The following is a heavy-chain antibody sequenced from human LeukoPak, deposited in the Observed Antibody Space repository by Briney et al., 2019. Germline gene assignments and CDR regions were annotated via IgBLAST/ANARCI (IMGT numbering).Heavy chain of an antibody. CDR3: ARTTEAHSWQTRYYSYYMDV. CDR1: GDSISSYY. D-gene: IGHD6-13*01. Sequence: PSETLSLTCSVSGDSISSYYWSWIRQSPGKGLEWIGYISYSGNTNYNPSLMSRLTMSIDTSKNQFSLKVTSVTAADTAVYYCARTTEAHSWQTRYYSYYMDVWGKGTTVTVSS. CDR2: ISYSGNT. V-gene: IGHV4-59*01. J-gene: IGHJ6*03.